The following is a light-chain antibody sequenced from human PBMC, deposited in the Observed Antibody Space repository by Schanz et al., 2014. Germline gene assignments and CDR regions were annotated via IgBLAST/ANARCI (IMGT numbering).Light chain of an antibody. CDR3: QQRKKWPIT. CDR2: EAS. J-gene: IGKJ5*01. CDR1: ETVTTY. Sequence: EIVLTQSPGALSLSPGERATLSCRASETVTTYLAWYQQKPGQAPRLLIYEASNRATGIPARFSGGGSGTDFTLTISSLEPEDFAVYYCQQRKKWPITFGQGTRLEIK. V-gene: IGKV3-11*01.